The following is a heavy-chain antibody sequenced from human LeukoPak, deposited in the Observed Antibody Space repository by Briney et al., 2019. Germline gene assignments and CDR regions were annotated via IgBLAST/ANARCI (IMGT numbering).Heavy chain of an antibody. V-gene: IGHV3-74*01. J-gene: IGHJ6*03. CDR1: GFTFSSHW. CDR2: INSDGSIT. Sequence: GGSLRLSCAASGFTFSSHWMHWVRHAPGKGLVWVSRINSDGSITSDADSVKGRFTISRDNAKNTLYLQMNSLRAEDTAVYYCARVRGYSYYGGYYYYMDGWGKGTTVTVSS. D-gene: IGHD5-18*01. CDR3: ARVRGYSYYGGYYYYMDG.